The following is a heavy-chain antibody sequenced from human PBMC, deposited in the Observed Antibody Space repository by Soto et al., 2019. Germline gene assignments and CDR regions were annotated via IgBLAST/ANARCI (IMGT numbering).Heavy chain of an antibody. J-gene: IGHJ5*02. CDR1: GGSFSGYY. D-gene: IGHD3-10*01. Sequence: PSETLSLTCAVYGGSFSGYYWSWIRQPPGKGLEWIGEINHSGSTNYNPSLKSRVTISVDTSKNQFSLKLSSVTAADTAVYYCARRRVVTMVRGVRNWFDPWGQGTLVTVSS. CDR2: INHSGST. V-gene: IGHV4-34*01. CDR3: ARRRVVTMVRGVRNWFDP.